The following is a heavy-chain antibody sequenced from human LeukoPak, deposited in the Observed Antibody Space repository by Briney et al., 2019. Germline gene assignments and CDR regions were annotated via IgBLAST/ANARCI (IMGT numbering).Heavy chain of an antibody. J-gene: IGHJ4*02. V-gene: IGHV3-30*02. Sequence: GGSLRLSCAASGFTFSSYGMHWVRQAPGKGLEWVAFIRYDGSNKYYADSVKGRFTISRDNSKNTLYLQMNSLRAEDTAVYYCAKAGEEMAAILGYFDFWGQGTLVAVSS. CDR1: GFTFSSYG. D-gene: IGHD5-24*01. CDR3: AKAGEEMAAILGYFDF. CDR2: IRYDGSNK.